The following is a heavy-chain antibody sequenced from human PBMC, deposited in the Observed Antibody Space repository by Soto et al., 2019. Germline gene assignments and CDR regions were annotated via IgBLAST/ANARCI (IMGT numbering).Heavy chain of an antibody. CDR1: GGSIDSSDW. Sequence: QVQLQESGPELVKPSGTLSLTCAVSGGSIDSSDWWNWVRQTPEKGLEWIGEIFHDGNIIYNPSLKSRYTMSVDKSKNQLSLELKSVTAADTALYYCARDPQSGESWSFDYSGQGRLVTVSS. V-gene: IGHV4-4*02. CDR3: ARDPQSGESWSFDY. CDR2: IFHDGNI. J-gene: IGHJ4*02. D-gene: IGHD6-13*01.